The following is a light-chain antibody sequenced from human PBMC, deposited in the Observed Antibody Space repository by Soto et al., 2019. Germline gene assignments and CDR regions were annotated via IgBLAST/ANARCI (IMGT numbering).Light chain of an antibody. CDR3: QQSKTFPLT. V-gene: IGKV1-12*01. CDR2: IAS. Sequence: DIQMTQSPSSVSASVGDRVTITCRASQDINSWLTWYQQKPGKAPKVLIYIASRLQSGVPSRFSGRRSGTDFGLTISNLQPEDFATYFCQQSKTFPLTFGGGTKVDIK. J-gene: IGKJ4*01. CDR1: QDINSW.